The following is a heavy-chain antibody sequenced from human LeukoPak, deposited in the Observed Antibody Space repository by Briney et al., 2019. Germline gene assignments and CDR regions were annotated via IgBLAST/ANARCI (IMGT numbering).Heavy chain of an antibody. Sequence: ASVKVSCRASGYTFTNYAMHWVRQAPGQGLEWMGWINTNTGNPTYAQGFTGRFVFSLDTSVSTSYLQISSLKAEDTAVYYCARFVTYGLDVWGQGTTVTVSS. V-gene: IGHV7-4-1*02. CDR1: GYTFTNYA. CDR2: INTNTGNP. CDR3: ARFVTYGLDV. J-gene: IGHJ6*02. D-gene: IGHD2/OR15-2a*01.